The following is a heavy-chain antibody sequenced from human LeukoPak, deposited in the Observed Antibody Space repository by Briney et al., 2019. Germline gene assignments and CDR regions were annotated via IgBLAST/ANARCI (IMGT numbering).Heavy chain of an antibody. CDR2: INHSGST. Sequence: SETLSLTCAVYGGSFSGYYWSWIRQPPGKGLEWIGEINHSGSTNCNPSLKSRVTISVDTSKNQFSLKLSSVTAADTAVYYCARRGITIFGVARDYWGQGTLVTVSS. CDR3: ARRGITIFGVARDY. V-gene: IGHV4-34*01. CDR1: GGSFSGYY. D-gene: IGHD3-3*01. J-gene: IGHJ4*02.